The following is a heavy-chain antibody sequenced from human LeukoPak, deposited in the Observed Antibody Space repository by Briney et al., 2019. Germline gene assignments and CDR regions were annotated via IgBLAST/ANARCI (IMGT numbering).Heavy chain of an antibody. Sequence: GGSLRLSCAASGFTVSSNYMSWVRQAPGKGLEWVSVIYSGGSTYYADSVKGRFTISRDNSKNTLYPQMNSLRAEDTAVYYCARLGASRRYFDYWGQGTLVTVSS. CDR1: GFTVSSNY. J-gene: IGHJ4*02. V-gene: IGHV3-53*01. D-gene: IGHD1-26*01. CDR3: ARLGASRRYFDY. CDR2: IYSGGST.